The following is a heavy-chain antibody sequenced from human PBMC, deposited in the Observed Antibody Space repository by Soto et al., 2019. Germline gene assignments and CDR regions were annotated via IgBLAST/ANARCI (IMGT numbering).Heavy chain of an antibody. CDR2: ISGRGGRT. Sequence: GGSLRLSCAASGFTFSSYAMSWVRQAPGKGLEWVSAISGRGGRTDYGDSVRGRFTISRDNARFTLHLQMNSLRVDDTATYFCARDRSTDFGLDVWGQGTTVTVSS. CDR3: ARDRSTDFGLDV. V-gene: IGHV3-23*01. CDR1: GFTFSSYA. J-gene: IGHJ6*02. D-gene: IGHD3-3*01.